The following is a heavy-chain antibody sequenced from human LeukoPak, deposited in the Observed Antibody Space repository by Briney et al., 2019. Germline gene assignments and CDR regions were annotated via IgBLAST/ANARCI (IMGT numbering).Heavy chain of an antibody. V-gene: IGHV4-31*03. CDR1: GGSISSGGYY. J-gene: IGHJ6*02. D-gene: IGHD2-2*01. Sequence: SQTLSLTCTVSGGSISSGGYYWSWIRQHPGKGLEWIGYIYYSGSTYYNPSLKSRVTISVDTSKDQFSLKLSSVTAADTAVYYCARFVWCSSTSCYRPTGMDVWGQGTTVTVSS. CDR2: IYYSGST. CDR3: ARFVWCSSTSCYRPTGMDV.